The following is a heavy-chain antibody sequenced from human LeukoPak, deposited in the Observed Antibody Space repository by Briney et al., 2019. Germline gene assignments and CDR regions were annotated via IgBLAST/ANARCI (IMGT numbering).Heavy chain of an antibody. CDR3: AKDRRGAFDI. V-gene: IGHV3-30*02. CDR2: IRYDGSNK. D-gene: IGHD6-6*01. J-gene: IGHJ3*02. CDR1: GFIFSSYG. Sequence: GGSLRLSCAASGFIFSSYGMQCVRQAPGKGLEWVAFIRYDGSNKYYADSVKGRFTISRDNSKNTLYLQMNSLKAEDTAVYYCAKDRRGAFDIWGQGTMVTVSS.